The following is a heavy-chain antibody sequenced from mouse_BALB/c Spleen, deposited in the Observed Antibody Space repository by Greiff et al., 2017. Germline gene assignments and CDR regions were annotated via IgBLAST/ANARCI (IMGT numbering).Heavy chain of an antibody. CDR2: ISDGGSYT. V-gene: IGHV5-4*02. CDR3: AREYDYYWYFDV. Sequence: DVKLQESGGGLVKPGGSLKLSCAASGFTFSDYYMYWVRQTPEKRLEWVATISDGGSYTYYPDSVKGRFTISRDNAKNTLYLQMSSLKSEDTAMYYCAREYDYYWYFDVWGAGTTVTVSS. D-gene: IGHD2-4*01. J-gene: IGHJ1*01. CDR1: GFTFSDYY.